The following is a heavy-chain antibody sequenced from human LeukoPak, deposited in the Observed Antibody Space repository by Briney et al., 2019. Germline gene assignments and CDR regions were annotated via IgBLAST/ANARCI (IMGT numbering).Heavy chain of an antibody. J-gene: IGHJ6*02. Sequence: SETLSLTCTVSGSSITYYYWNWIRQPPGKGLEWIGYIYYSGSTKYNPPLKSRVTISVDTSKNQFSLKLSSVTAADTAVYYCARVFVRGTGFIYYYAMDVWGLGTTVTVSS. CDR2: IYYSGST. CDR3: ARVFVRGTGFIYYYAMDV. CDR1: GSSITYYY. D-gene: IGHD3-3*01. V-gene: IGHV4-59*01.